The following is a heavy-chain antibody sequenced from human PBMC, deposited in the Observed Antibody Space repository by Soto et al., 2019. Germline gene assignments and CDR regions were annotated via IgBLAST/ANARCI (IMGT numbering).Heavy chain of an antibody. CDR3: ARDLDYSNSPPSNYFDY. J-gene: IGHJ4*02. D-gene: IGHD4-4*01. CDR2: ISSISSYI. CDR1: GFTFSSYS. Sequence: EVQLVESGGGLVKPGGSLRLSCAASGFTFSSYSMNWVRQAPGKGLEWVSSISSISSYIYYADSVKGRFTISRDNAKNSLYLQMNSLRAEDTAVYYCARDLDYSNSPPSNYFDYWGQGTLVTVSS. V-gene: IGHV3-21*01.